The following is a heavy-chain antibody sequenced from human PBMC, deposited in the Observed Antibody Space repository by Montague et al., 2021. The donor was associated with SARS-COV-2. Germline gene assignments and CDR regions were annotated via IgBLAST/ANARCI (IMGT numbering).Heavy chain of an antibody. Sequence: SETLSLTCDVYGGSFSRYFWSWICQHPGRGPELIGHISPTGSTSNNPSLDSRVTITLDTSKSRLSLELTSVTVADTSIYFCVGATNGSYFDYWGQGTPVSVSS. CDR3: VGATNGSYFDY. CDR2: ISPTGST. J-gene: IGHJ4*02. V-gene: IGHV4-34*01. CDR1: GGSFSRYF. D-gene: IGHD3-16*01.